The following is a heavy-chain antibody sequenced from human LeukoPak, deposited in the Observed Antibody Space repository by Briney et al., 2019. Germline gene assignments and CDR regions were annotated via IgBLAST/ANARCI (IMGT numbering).Heavy chain of an antibody. CDR2: IYYSGST. J-gene: IGHJ4*02. D-gene: IGHD6-6*01. CDR1: GGSISSSSYY. V-gene: IGHV4-39*01. CDR3: ARPYSSSTYYLDY. Sequence: SETLSLTCTVSGGSISSSSYYWGWIRQPPGKGLEWIGSIYYSGSTYYNPSLKSRVTISVDTSKNQFSLKLSSVTAADTAVYYCARPYSSSTYYLDYWGQGTLVTVSS.